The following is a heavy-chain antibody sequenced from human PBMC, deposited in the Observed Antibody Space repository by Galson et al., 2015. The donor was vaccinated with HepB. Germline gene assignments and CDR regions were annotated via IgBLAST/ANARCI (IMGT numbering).Heavy chain of an antibody. CDR2: INPNSGGT. Sequence: SVKVSCKASGYTFTGYYMHWVRQAPGQGLEWMGWINPNSGGTNYAQKFQGRVTMTRDTSITTAYVELSRLRTDDTAMYYCARGLGMRVDYWGQGTLVTVSS. V-gene: IGHV1-2*02. CDR1: GYTFTGYY. CDR3: ARGLGMRVDY. D-gene: IGHD7-27*01. J-gene: IGHJ4*02.